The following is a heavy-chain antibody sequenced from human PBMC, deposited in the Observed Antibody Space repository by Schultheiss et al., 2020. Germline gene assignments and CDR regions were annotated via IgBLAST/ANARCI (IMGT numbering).Heavy chain of an antibody. CDR2: TRDKTYSYTT. J-gene: IGHJ4*02. CDR3: TTGYLGY. Sequence: GGSLRLSCAASGFTLSDHYMDWIRQTPGRGLEWVGRTRDKTYSYTTEYAASVKGRFTISRDDSKNTLYLQMNSLKTEDTAVYYCTTGYLGYWGQGTLVTVSS. V-gene: IGHV3-72*01. CDR1: GFTLSDHY.